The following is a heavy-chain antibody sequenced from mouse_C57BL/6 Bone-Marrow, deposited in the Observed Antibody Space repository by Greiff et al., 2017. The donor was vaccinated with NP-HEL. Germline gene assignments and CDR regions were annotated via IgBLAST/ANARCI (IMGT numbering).Heavy chain of an antibody. CDR1: GFTFSSYA. CDR3: ARPPYYYGSSPWYFDV. V-gene: IGHV5-4*03. CDR2: ISDGGSYT. D-gene: IGHD1-1*01. Sequence: DVMLVESGGGLVKPGGSLKLSCAASGFTFSSYAMSWVRQTPEKRLEWVATISDGGSYTYYPDNVKGRFTISRDNAKNNLYLQMSHLKSEDTAMYYCARPPYYYGSSPWYFDVWGTGTTVTVSS. J-gene: IGHJ1*03.